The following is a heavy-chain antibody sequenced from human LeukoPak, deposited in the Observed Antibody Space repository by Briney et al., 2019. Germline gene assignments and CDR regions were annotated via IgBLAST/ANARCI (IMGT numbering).Heavy chain of an antibody. D-gene: IGHD6-19*01. J-gene: IGHJ4*02. CDR3: AKGTYSSGWYYDFDY. CDR1: GFTFSSYA. Sequence: GGSLRLSCAASGFTFSSYAMSWVRQAPGKGLEWVSAISGSGATTCYADSVKGRFTVPRDNSKSTLYLQMNSLRAEDTAVYYCAKGTYSSGWYYDFDYWGQGTLVTVSS. V-gene: IGHV3-23*01. CDR2: ISGSGATT.